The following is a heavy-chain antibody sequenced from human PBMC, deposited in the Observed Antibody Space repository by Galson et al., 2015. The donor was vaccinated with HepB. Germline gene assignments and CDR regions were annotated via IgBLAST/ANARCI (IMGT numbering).Heavy chain of an antibody. J-gene: IGHJ4*02. CDR2: INPNSGGT. V-gene: IGHV1-2*02. CDR3: AKDLTPGDVRGC. CDR1: GFTFTAFY. Sequence: SVKVSCKASGFTFTAFYMHWVRQAPGQGLDWMGWINPNSGGTNYAQKFQDRVTMTRDTSITTAYMELSTLTSDDTAVYYCAKDLTPGDVRGCWGQGTLVTVSS. D-gene: IGHD3-10*02.